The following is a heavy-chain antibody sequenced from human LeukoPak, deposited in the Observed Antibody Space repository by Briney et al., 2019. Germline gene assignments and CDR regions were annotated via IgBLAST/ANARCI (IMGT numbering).Heavy chain of an antibody. CDR1: VYTFTNYG. CDR2: INTYNANT. V-gene: IGHV1-18*01. D-gene: IGHD6-25*01. Sequence: ASVKVSCKASVYTFTNYGISWVRQAPGQGLEWMGWINTYNANTKYAQNLQGRVTMTTDTSTSTAYMELRSLTSDDTAVYYCTAGGGYYDYWGQGTLVTVSS. CDR3: TAGGGYYDY. J-gene: IGHJ4*02.